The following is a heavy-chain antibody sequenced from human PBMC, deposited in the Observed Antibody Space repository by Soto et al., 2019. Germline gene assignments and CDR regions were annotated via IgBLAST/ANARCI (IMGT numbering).Heavy chain of an antibody. V-gene: IGHV1-18*01. D-gene: IGHD6-6*01. CDR1: GYTFTSYG. Sequence: GASVKVSCKASGYTFTSYGISWVRQAPGQGLEWMGWISAYNGNTNYAQKLQGRVTMTTDTSTSTAYMELRSLRSDDTAVYYCARDLPLVLASSSFLYYYYGMDVWGQGTTVTVSS. J-gene: IGHJ6*02. CDR2: ISAYNGNT. CDR3: ARDLPLVLASSSFLYYYYGMDV.